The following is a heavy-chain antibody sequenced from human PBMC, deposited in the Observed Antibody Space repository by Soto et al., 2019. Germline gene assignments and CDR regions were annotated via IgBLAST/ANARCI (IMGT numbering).Heavy chain of an antibody. CDR3: ARDVDADFRTDFDY. CDR1: GFTFSDYY. V-gene: IGHV3-11*01. CDR2: ISGNGDII. D-gene: IGHD4-17*01. J-gene: IGHJ4*02. Sequence: GGSLRLSCAASGFTFSDYYIHWIRRAPGKGLEWISYISGNGDIIQYAASARGRFTISRDNAENSVYLEMDSLRAEDTALYYCARDVDADFRTDFDYWGRGTLVTVSS.